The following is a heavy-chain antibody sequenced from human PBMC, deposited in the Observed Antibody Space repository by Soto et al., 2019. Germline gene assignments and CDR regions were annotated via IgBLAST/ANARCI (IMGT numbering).Heavy chain of an antibody. J-gene: IGHJ6*02. V-gene: IGHV3-30*01. CDR2: VSYDGSDK. D-gene: IGHD4-17*01. CDR3: ARDFGDYESYYYGMDV. CDR1: GFTFSRYA. Sequence: QVQLVESGGGVVQPGRSLRLSCAASGFTFSRYAIHWVRQAPGKGLEWVAVVSYDGSDKFYADSVKGRFTISRDNSENTLYLQMNSLQPWDTAVYYCARDFGDYESYYYGMDVWGQGTTVTVSS.